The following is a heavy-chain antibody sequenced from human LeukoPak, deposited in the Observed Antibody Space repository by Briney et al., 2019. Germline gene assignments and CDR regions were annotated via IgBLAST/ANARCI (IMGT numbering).Heavy chain of an antibody. J-gene: IGHJ5*02. D-gene: IGHD3-22*01. CDR1: GYTFTGYY. Sequence: ASVKVSCKASGYTFTGYYMHWVRQAPGQGLEWMGWIKPNSGGTNYAQKFQGRVTMTRDTSTSTAYMELSRLRSDDTAVYYCARESYDSSGYYLGRWFDPWGQGTLVTVSS. CDR3: ARESYDSSGYYLGRWFDP. CDR2: IKPNSGGT. V-gene: IGHV1-2*02.